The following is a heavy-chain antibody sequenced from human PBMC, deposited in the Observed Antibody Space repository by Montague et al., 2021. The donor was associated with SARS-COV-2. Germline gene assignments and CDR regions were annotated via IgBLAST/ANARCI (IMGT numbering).Heavy chain of an antibody. D-gene: IGHD2-21*02. J-gene: IGHJ6*02. CDR1: GGSISGYY. V-gene: IGHV4-59*08. CDR2: IYDTGNT. Sequence: SETLSLTCTVSGGSISGYYWSWIRQPAGKGPEWIGNIYDTGNTNYNPSLKSRVTISEDTSKSQVSLKLNSVTAADTAVYFCASLGSPSYCGGYCYLRDYGMDVWGQGTRVTVSS. CDR3: ASLGSPSYCGGYCYLRDYGMDV.